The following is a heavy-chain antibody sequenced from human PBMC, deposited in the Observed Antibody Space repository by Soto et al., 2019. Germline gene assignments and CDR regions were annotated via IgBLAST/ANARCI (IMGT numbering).Heavy chain of an antibody. V-gene: IGHV1-69*01. CDR2: IIPIFGTA. CDR3: ARGLREYYYDSSGYQNWFDP. J-gene: IGHJ5*02. CDR1: GGTFSSYA. D-gene: IGHD3-22*01. Sequence: QVQLVQSGAEVKKPGSSVKVSCKASGGTFSSYAISWVRQAPGQGLEWMGGIIPIFGTANYAQKFQGRVTLTADESTSTAYMELSSLRSEDTDVYYCARGLREYYYDSSGYQNWFDPWGQGTLVTVSS.